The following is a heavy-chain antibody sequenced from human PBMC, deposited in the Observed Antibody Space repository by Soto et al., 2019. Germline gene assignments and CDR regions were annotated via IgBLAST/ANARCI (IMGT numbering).Heavy chain of an antibody. V-gene: IGHV3-21*01. CDR2: ISSSSSYI. D-gene: IGHD3-22*01. J-gene: IGHJ4*02. CDR3: ARDPESFLWNGPIVSSGVYY. CDR1: GFTFSRYS. Sequence: GGSLRLSCAASGFTFSRYSMNWVRQGPGKGQERVSSISSSSSYIYYADSVKGRFTISRDNAKNSLYLQMNSLRAEDTAVYYCARDPESFLWNGPIVSSGVYYWGQGTLVTVCS.